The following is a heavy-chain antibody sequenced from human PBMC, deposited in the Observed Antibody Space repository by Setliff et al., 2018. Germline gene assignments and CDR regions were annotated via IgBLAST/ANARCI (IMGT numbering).Heavy chain of an antibody. J-gene: IGHJ6*03. CDR1: GYTFTSYA. D-gene: IGHD4-4*01. CDR3: AINRLQYYYYYMDV. V-gene: IGHV7-4-1*02. CDR2: INTNTGNP. Sequence: ASVKVSCKASGYTFTSYAMNWVRQAPGQGLEWMGWINTNTGNPTYAQGFTGRFVFSLDTSVSTAYLQISSLKADDTAVYYCAINRLQYYYYYMDVWGKGTTVTVSS.